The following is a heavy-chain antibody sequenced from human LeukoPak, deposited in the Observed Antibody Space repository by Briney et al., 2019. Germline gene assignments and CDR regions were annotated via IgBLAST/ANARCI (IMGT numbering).Heavy chain of an antibody. V-gene: IGHV3-23*01. CDR1: GFPFSNNA. CDR3: ADTYDFWSGYYNNYYYYMDV. CDR2: ISGSGGST. J-gene: IGHJ6*03. D-gene: IGHD3-3*01. Sequence: GGSLRLSCAASGFPFSNNAMTWVRQAPGKGLEWVSAISGSGGSTYYADSVKGRFTISRDNSKNTLYLQMNSLRAEDTAVYYCADTYDFWSGYYNNYYYYMDVWGKGTTVTVSS.